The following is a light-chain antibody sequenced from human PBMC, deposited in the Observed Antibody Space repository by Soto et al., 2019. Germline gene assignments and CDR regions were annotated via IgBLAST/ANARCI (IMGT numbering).Light chain of an antibody. CDR2: SAS. J-gene: IGKJ1*01. Sequence: EIVMTQSPATLSVSPGERATLSCRASQSVSSNLAWYQQKPGQAPRLLIYSASARATGIPARFSGSGSGTEFTLTITSLQSEDFAVYYCQQYNNWRTFGQGTKVDI. CDR1: QSVSSN. CDR3: QQYNNWRT. V-gene: IGKV3-15*01.